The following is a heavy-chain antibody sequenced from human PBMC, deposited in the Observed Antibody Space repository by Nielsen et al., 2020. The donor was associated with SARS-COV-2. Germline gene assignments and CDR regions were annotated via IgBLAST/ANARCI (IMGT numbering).Heavy chain of an antibody. CDR3: ARVALRYFDWSRAVSGMDV. J-gene: IGHJ6*02. CDR2: ISSSSSYI. Sequence: VRQMPGKGLEWVSSISSSSSYIYYADSVKGRFTISRDNAKNSLYLQMNSLRAEDTAVYYCARVALRYFDWSRAVSGMDVWGQGTTVTVSS. D-gene: IGHD3-9*01. V-gene: IGHV3-21*01.